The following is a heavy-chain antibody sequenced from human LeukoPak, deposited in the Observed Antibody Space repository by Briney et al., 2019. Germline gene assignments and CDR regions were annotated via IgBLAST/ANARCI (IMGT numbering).Heavy chain of an antibody. J-gene: IGHJ3*02. CDR2: IYPGDSDT. D-gene: IGHD2-21*02. CDR1: GYSFTSYW. Sequence: GESLKLSCKGSGYSFTSYWIGWVRQLPGKGMEWMGIIYPGDSDTRYSPSFQGQVTISADKSISTAYPQWSSLKASDTAMYYCASPPLMTADDAFDIWGQGTMVTVSS. CDR3: ASPPLMTADDAFDI. V-gene: IGHV5-51*01.